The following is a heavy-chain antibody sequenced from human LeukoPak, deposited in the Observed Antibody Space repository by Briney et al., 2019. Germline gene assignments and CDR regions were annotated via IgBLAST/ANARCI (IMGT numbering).Heavy chain of an antibody. CDR3: ARGRFSHGFDI. J-gene: IGHJ3*02. CDR1: GFTFSNYW. Sequence: PGGSLRLSCVASGFTFSNYWIHWVRQAPGKGLVWASHINYDGTDTIYAKSVKGRFTVSRDNGKNTVYLQMNSLRAEDTAVYYCARGRFSHGFDIWGEGTMVTVSS. CDR2: INYDGTDT. D-gene: IGHD3-3*01. V-gene: IGHV3-74*01.